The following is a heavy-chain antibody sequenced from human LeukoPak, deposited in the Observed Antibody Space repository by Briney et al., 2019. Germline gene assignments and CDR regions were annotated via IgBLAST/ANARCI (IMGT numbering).Heavy chain of an antibody. J-gene: IGHJ6*03. CDR1: GGTFSSYA. CDR2: IIPIFGTA. D-gene: IGHD5-24*01. Sequence: SVKVSCKASGGTFSSYAISWVRQAPGQGLEWMGGIIPIFGTANYAQKFQGRVTITTDESTSTAYMELSSLRSEDTAVYYCARELEMATQQGCYYYMDVWGKGTTVTVSS. CDR3: ARELEMATQQGCYYYMDV. V-gene: IGHV1-69*05.